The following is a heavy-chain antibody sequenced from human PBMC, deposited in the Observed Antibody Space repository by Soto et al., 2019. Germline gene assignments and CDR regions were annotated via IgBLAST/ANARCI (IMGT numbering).Heavy chain of an antibody. CDR2: IIPIFGTA. D-gene: IGHD4-4*01. Sequence: SVKVSCKASGGTFSSYAISWVRQAPGQGLEWMGGIIPIFGTANYAQKFQGRVTITADESTSTAYMELSSLRSEDTAVYYCARDGSKGGMTTETSYDYWGQGTLVTVSS. CDR1: GGTFSSYA. CDR3: ARDGSKGGMTTETSYDY. J-gene: IGHJ4*02. V-gene: IGHV1-69*13.